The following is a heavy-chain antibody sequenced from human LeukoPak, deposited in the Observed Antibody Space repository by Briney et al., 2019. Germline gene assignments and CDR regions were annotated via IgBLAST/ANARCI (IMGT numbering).Heavy chain of an antibody. Sequence: KPSETLSLTCAVSGYSISSGYYWGWIRPPPGKGLEWIGGIYHSGSTYYNPSLKGRVTISVDTSKNQFSLKLTSVTAADTAVYYCARLHWNSNYWGQGTLVTVSS. CDR1: GYSISSGYY. CDR3: ARLHWNSNY. CDR2: IYHSGST. J-gene: IGHJ4*02. V-gene: IGHV4-38-2*01. D-gene: IGHD1-7*01.